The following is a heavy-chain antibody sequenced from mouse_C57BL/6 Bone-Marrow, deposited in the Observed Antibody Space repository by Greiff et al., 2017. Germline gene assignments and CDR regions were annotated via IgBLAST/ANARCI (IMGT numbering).Heavy chain of an antibody. CDR2: INPSDSDT. V-gene: IGHV1-61*01. J-gene: IGHJ4*01. CDR1: GYTFTSYW. D-gene: IGHD2-5*01. Sequence: VQLQQSGAELVRPGSSVKLSCKASGYTFTSYWMDWVKQRPGQGLEWIGNINPSDSDTNYNHKFKDKATLTVDKSSSTAYMQLSSLTSEDSAVYDCGRSNYVNYYAKDKWDWGKSVTVTS. CDR3: GRSNYVNYYAKDK.